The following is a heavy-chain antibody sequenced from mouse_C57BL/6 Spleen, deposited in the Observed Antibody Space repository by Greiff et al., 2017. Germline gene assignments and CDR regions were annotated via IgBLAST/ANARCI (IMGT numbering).Heavy chain of an antibody. CDR1: GYTFTSYW. CDR2: IDPSDSYT. D-gene: IGHD3-2*02. CDR3: ARGSSGYGVDY. Sequence: QVQLQQPGAELVMPGASVKLSCKASGYTFTSYWMHWVKQRPGQGLEWIGEIDPSDSYTNYNQKFKGKSTLTVDKSSSTAYMQLSSLTSEASAVYYCARGSSGYGVDYWGQGTSVTVSS. V-gene: IGHV1-69*01. J-gene: IGHJ4*01.